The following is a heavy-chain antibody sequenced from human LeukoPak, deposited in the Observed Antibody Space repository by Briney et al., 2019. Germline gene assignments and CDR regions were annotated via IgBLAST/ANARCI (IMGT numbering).Heavy chain of an antibody. CDR1: GGTFSSYA. V-gene: IGHV1-69*04. Sequence: GSSVKVSCKASGGTFSSYAISWVRQAPGQGLEWMGRIIPILGITNYAQKFQGRLTITADKSTSTAYMDLSSLGSEDTAVYYCASRPRGYNLEDWYFDLWGRGTLVTVSS. J-gene: IGHJ2*01. D-gene: IGHD5-18*01. CDR2: IIPILGIT. CDR3: ASRPRGYNLEDWYFDL.